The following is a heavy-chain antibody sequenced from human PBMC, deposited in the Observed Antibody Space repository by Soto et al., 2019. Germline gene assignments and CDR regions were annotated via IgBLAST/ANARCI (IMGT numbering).Heavy chain of an antibody. CDR2: TYYRSKWYN. J-gene: IGHJ5*02. Sequence: SQTLSLTCAISGDSVSSNSAAWNWIRQSPSRGLEWLGRTYYRSKWYNDYAVSVKSRITINPDTSKNQFSLQLNSVTPEDTAVYYCAALTYSSSWSRSGGKYNWFDPWGQGTLVTVSS. CDR1: GDSVSSNSAA. CDR3: AALTYSSSWSRSGGKYNWFDP. V-gene: IGHV6-1*01. D-gene: IGHD6-13*01.